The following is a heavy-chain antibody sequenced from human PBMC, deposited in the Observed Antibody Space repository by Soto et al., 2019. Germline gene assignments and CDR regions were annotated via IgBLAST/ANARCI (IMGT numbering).Heavy chain of an antibody. J-gene: IGHJ4*02. CDR3: AKEAEWELLKGGYYFDY. CDR1: GFTFSSYA. D-gene: IGHD1-26*01. V-gene: IGHV3-23*01. Sequence: GGSLRLSCAASGFTFSSYAMSWVRQAPGKGLEWVSAISGSGGSTYYADSVKGRFTISRDNSKNTLYLQMNSLRAEDTAVYYCAKEAEWELLKGGYYFDYWGQGTLVTVSS. CDR2: ISGSGGST.